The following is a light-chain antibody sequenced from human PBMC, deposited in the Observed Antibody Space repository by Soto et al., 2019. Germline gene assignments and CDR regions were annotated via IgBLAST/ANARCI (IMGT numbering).Light chain of an antibody. V-gene: IGLV1-51*01. CDR3: SSHAGINNVV. J-gene: IGLJ3*02. Sequence: QSVLTQPPSVSAAPGQKVTISCSGSSSNIGHNYVCWYQHLPGTAPKLLIFDNDKRPSGIPDRFSGSKSGTSATLGITGLQAGDEADYYCSSHAGINNVVFGGRTKLTVL. CDR1: SSNIGHNY. CDR2: DND.